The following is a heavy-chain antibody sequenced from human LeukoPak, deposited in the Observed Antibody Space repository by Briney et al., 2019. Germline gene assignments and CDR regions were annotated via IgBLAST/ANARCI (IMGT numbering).Heavy chain of an antibody. V-gene: IGHV1-3*01. Sequence: ASVKVSCKASGYTFTSYAMHWVRQAPGQRLEWMGWINAGNGNTKYSQKFQGRVTITRDTSASTAYMELSSLRSEDTAVYYCAGIGYSSTNYYYGMDVWGQGTTVTVSS. J-gene: IGHJ6*02. CDR1: GYTFTSYA. CDR2: INAGNGNT. CDR3: AGIGYSSTNYYYGMDV. D-gene: IGHD6-13*01.